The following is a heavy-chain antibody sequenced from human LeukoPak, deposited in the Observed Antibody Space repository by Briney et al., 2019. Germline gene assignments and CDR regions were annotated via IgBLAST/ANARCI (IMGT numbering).Heavy chain of an antibody. V-gene: IGHV3-30-3*01. J-gene: IGHJ4*02. D-gene: IGHD2-2*01. CDR1: GFTFSSYA. CDR3: ARDEDEWGPDIVVVPAATAY. CDR2: ISYDGSNK. Sequence: PGRSLRLSCTASGFTFSSYAKHWVRQAPGKGLEWVAVISYDGSNKYYADSVKGRFTISRDNSKNTLYLQMNSLRAEDTAVYYCARDEDEWGPDIVVVPAATAYWGQRTLVTVSS.